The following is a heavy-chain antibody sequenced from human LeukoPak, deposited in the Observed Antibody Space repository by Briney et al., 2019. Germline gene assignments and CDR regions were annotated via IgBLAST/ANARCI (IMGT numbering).Heavy chain of an antibody. CDR2: ISIYKGNT. CDR3: ARGSSSYADYNTFDY. J-gene: IGHJ4*02. D-gene: IGHD4-17*01. Sequence: ASVKVSCKASGYTFTSYGISWVRQAPGQGLEWMGWISIYKGNTNYAQKFQGRVTMTTDTATSTAYMDLRSLRSDDTAFYYCARGSSSYADYNTFDYWGQGTLVTVSS. V-gene: IGHV1-18*01. CDR1: GYTFTSYG.